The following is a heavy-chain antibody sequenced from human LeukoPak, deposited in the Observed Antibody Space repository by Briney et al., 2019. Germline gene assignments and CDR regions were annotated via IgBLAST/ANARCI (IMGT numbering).Heavy chain of an antibody. CDR2: ISNDGGGT. CDR1: GFIFNNYG. J-gene: IGHJ5*02. V-gene: IGHV3-23*01. CDR3: AKGGSGYFLDL. D-gene: IGHD3-22*01. Sequence: GGSLRLFCAASGFIFNNYGLIWVRQAPGKGLEWVSAISNDGGGTTYADFVKGRFTISRDNSRNTLFLQMNSLRGDDTALYYCAKGGSGYFLDLWGQGTLVTVSS.